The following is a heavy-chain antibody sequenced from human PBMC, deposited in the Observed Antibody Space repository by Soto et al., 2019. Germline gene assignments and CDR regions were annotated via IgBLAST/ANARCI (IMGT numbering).Heavy chain of an antibody. CDR3: ACISTSCSDWFDP. D-gene: IGHD2-2*01. Sequence: ASVKVSCKASGGTFSSYAISWVRQAPGQGLEWMGGIIPIFGTANYAQKFQGRVTITADESTSTAYMELSSLRSEDTAVYYCACISTSCSDWFDPWGQGTLVTVSS. CDR2: IIPIFGTA. V-gene: IGHV1-69*13. CDR1: GGTFSSYA. J-gene: IGHJ5*02.